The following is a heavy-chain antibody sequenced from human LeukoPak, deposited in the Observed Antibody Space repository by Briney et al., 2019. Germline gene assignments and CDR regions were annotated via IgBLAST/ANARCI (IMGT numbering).Heavy chain of an antibody. D-gene: IGHD3-22*01. Sequence: ASVKVSCKASGYTFTSYDINWVRQATGQGLEWMGWMNPNSGNTDYAQKFQGRVTMTRNTSISTAYMELSSLRSEDTAVYYCARVSHDSSGYFDYWGQGTLVTVSS. CDR2: MNPNSGNT. CDR3: ARVSHDSSGYFDY. CDR1: GYTFTSYD. V-gene: IGHV1-8*01. J-gene: IGHJ4*02.